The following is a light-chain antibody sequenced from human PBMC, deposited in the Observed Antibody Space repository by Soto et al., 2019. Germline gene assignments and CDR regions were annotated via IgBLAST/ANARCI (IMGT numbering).Light chain of an antibody. CDR1: ESVTSSY. CDR2: GAS. J-gene: IGKJ4*01. Sequence: EIVLTQSPGTLSLSPGERATLSCRASESVTSSYLAWYQQKPGQAPRLLIYGASSRATGIPDRFSGSGSGTDFTLTISRLEPEDSAVYYCQQCGTSPLTFGRGTKVEIK. V-gene: IGKV3-20*01. CDR3: QQCGTSPLT.